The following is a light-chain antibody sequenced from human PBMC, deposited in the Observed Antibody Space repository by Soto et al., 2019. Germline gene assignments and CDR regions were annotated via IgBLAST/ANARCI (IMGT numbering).Light chain of an antibody. CDR3: MQGTHWPWT. V-gene: IGKV2-30*02. CDR2: EVS. Sequence: DVVMTQSPLSLPVTLGKPASISCRSSQSHIHSDGSTYLNWCQQRPGQSPRRPIYEVSYRDSGVRDRLSGSGSGTNCTLNIRRVEAEDVGVYYCMQGTHWPWTCGQGTEVGL. CDR1: QSHIHSDGSTY. J-gene: IGKJ1*01.